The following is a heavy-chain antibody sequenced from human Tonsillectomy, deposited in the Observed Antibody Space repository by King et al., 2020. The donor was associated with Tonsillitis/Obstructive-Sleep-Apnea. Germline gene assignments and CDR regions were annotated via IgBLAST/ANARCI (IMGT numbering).Heavy chain of an antibody. CDR2: ISYDGSNK. D-gene: IGHD4-23*01. Sequence: VQLVESGGGVVQPGRSLRLSCAASGCTFSSYGMHWVRQAPGKGLEWVAVISYDGSNKYYADSVKGRFTISRDNSKNTLYLQMNSLRAEDTAVYYCAKDIGYRGNSGYDYGMDVWGQGTTVTVSS. J-gene: IGHJ6*02. V-gene: IGHV3-30*18. CDR3: AKDIGYRGNSGYDYGMDV. CDR1: GCTFSSYG.